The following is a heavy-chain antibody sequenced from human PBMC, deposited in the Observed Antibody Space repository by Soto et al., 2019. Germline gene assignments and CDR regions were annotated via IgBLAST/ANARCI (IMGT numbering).Heavy chain of an antibody. CDR3: ASDQVPAALLGWFDP. CDR2: IYYSGST. J-gene: IGHJ5*02. D-gene: IGHD2-2*01. Sequence: SETLSLTCTVSGCSISSSSYYWGWIRHPPGKGLEWIGSIYYSGSTYYNQYLKSRVTISVDTSKDKFYRKLSSVTAAEKAGKDCASDQVPAALLGWFDPWGQGTLVTVSS. CDR1: GCSISSSSYY. V-gene: IGHV4-39*01.